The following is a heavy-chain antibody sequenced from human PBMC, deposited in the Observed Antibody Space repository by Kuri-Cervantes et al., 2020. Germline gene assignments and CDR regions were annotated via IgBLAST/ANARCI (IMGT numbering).Heavy chain of an antibody. V-gene: IGHV4-39*07. D-gene: IGHD2-21*02. Sequence: GSLRLSCTVSGGSISSSSYYWGWIRQPPGKGLEWIGSIYYSGSTYYNPSLKSRVTISVDTSKNQFSLKLSSVTAADTAVYYCARVPGLYCGGDCYDDYWGQGTLVTVSS. CDR1: GGSISSSSYY. CDR3: ARVPGLYCGGDCYDDY. J-gene: IGHJ4*02. CDR2: IYYSGST.